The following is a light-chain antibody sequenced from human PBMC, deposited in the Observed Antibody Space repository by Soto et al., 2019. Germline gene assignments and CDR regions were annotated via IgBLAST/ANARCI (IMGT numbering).Light chain of an antibody. J-gene: IGKJ1*01. V-gene: IGKV3-20*01. CDR1: QSVSNNY. CDR3: QHYGSSPWT. CDR2: GAS. Sequence: IVLTQYPGTLSLSPGERATLSCRASQSVSNNYLAWYQQIPGQAPRLLIYGASNRATGIPDRFSGSGSGTDFTLTISRLEPEDFAVYFCQHYGSSPWTFGQGTKVDIK.